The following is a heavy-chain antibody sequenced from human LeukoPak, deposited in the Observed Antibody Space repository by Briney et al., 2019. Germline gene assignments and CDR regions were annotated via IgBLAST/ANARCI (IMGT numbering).Heavy chain of an antibody. CDR3: ARPQGQGATPVGAFDI. D-gene: IGHD1-26*01. CDR1: GYSFTSYW. Sequence: GESLNISCKRSGYSFTSYWIGWARRMPGKGLEWMRINYTGDSDTRYSPSFQGQVTISADKSISTAYLQWSSLKASDTARYYCARPQGQGATPVGAFDIWGQGTMVTVSS. J-gene: IGHJ3*02. CDR2: NYTGDSDT. V-gene: IGHV5-51*01.